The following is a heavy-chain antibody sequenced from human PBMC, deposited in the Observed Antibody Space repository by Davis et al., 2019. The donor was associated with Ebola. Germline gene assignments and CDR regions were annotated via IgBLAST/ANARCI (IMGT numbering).Heavy chain of an antibody. V-gene: IGHV4-59*08. CDR2: IYYSGST. D-gene: IGHD3-22*01. CDR1: GGSISSYY. J-gene: IGHJ4*02. Sequence: SETLSLTCTVSGGSISSYYWSWIRQPPGKGLEWIGYIYYSGSTNYNPSLKSRVTISVDTSKNQFSLKLSSVTAADTAVYYCARPRGPDSSGYYYGGDLGYWGQGTLVTVSS. CDR3: ARPRGPDSSGYYYGGDLGY.